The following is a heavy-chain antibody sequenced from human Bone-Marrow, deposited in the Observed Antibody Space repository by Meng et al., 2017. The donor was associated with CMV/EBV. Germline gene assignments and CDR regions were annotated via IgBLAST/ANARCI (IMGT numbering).Heavy chain of an antibody. D-gene: IGHD6-19*01. V-gene: IGHV1-69*05. CDR1: GGTFSSYA. CDR3: ARLMTVIAVAGNDAFDF. Sequence: SVKVSCKGSGGTFSSYAISWVRQAPGQGLEWMGGSIPIFGTANYAQKFQGRVTITTDESTSTAYMELSSLRSEDTGVYYCARLMTVIAVAGNDAFDFWGQGTMVTVSS. CDR2: SIPIFGTA. J-gene: IGHJ3*01.